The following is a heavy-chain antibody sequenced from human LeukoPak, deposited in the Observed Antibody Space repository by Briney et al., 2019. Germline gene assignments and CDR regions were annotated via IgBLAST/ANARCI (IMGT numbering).Heavy chain of an antibody. CDR3: AARVVPAAIEGDAFDI. V-gene: IGHV1-46*01. CDR1: GYTFTSYY. J-gene: IGHJ3*02. D-gene: IGHD2-2*02. CDR2: INPSGGST. Sequence: ASVKVSCKASGYTFTSYYMHWVRQAPGQGLEWMGIINPSGGSTSYAQKFQGRVTMTRDTSTSTVYMELSSLRSEDTAVYYCAARVVPAAIEGDAFDIWGQGTMVTVSS.